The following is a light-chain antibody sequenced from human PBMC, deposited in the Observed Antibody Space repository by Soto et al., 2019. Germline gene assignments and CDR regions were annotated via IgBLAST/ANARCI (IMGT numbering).Light chain of an antibody. J-gene: IGKJ5*01. CDR3: QLSQQRSSWPPIA. CDR2: GAS. CDR1: QSVSSY. Sequence: EIVMTQSPATLSVSPGERATLSCRASQSVSSYLAWYQQKPGQAPRLLIYGASRRATGIPDRFSGSGSGTDFTLSISSLEPEDFAVYYCQLSQQRSSWPPIAFGQGTRLEIK. V-gene: IGKV3-11*01.